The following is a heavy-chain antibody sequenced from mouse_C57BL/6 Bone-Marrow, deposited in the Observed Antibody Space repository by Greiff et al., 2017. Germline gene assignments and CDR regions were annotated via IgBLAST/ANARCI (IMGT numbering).Heavy chain of an antibody. CDR1: GYTFTSYG. Sequence: QVQLKESGAELARPGASVKLSCKASGYTFTSYGISWVKQRTGQGLEWIGEIYPRSGNTYYNEKFKGKATLTVDNSSSTAYMELRSLTSEDSAVYFCAGVGLDEDYWGQGTTLTVAS. J-gene: IGHJ2*01. CDR2: IYPRSGNT. CDR3: AGVGLDEDY. V-gene: IGHV1-81*01. D-gene: IGHD3-3*01.